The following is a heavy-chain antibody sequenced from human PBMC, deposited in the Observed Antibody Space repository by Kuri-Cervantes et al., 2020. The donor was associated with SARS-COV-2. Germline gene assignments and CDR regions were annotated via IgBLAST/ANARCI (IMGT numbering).Heavy chain of an antibody. Sequence: ASVTVSLKASGYTFTSYDINWVRQATGQGLEWMGWMNPNSGNTGNAQKFQGRVTMTRNTSICTTYMELSSLRSEDTAVYYCARGLWNGYYYVSWGQGTLVTVSS. CDR1: GYTFTSYD. V-gene: IGHV1-8*01. CDR2: MNPNSGNT. CDR3: ARGLWNGYYYVS. J-gene: IGHJ4*02. D-gene: IGHD3-22*01.